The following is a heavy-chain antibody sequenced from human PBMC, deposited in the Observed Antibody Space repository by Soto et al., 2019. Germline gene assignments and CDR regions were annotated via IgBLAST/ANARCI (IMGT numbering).Heavy chain of an antibody. CDR3: ARDGRLSPYYYDSSGYYYYYYYGMDV. CDR1: GGSISSYY. Sequence: PSETLSLTCTVSGGSISSYYWSWIRQPPGKGLEWIGYIYYSGSTNYNPSLKSRVTISVDTSKNQFSLKLSSVTAADTAVYYCARDGRLSPYYYDSSGYYYYYYYGMDVWGQGTTVTVSS. V-gene: IGHV4-59*01. D-gene: IGHD3-22*01. CDR2: IYYSGST. J-gene: IGHJ6*02.